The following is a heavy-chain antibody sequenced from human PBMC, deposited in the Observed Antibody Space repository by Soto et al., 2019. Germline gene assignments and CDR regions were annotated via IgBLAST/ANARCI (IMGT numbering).Heavy chain of an antibody. J-gene: IGHJ4*02. Sequence: SETLSLTCTVSGGSFSGGGYYWSWIRQYPGKGLEWLGYIDGSGYTFYNPSLQSRLTLSMDTSKNQFSLKLSSATAADTAVYFCARKQAGFFYGIDYWGQGTLVTVSS. CDR3: ARKQAGFFYGIDY. D-gene: IGHD3-3*01. CDR2: IDGSGYT. CDR1: GGSFSGGGYY. V-gene: IGHV4-31*03.